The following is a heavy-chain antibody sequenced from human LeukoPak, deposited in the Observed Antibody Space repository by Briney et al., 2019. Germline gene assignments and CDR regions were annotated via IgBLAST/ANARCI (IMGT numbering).Heavy chain of an antibody. J-gene: IGHJ4*02. Sequence: GGSLRLSCAASGFTFSSYSMNWVRQAPGKGLEWVSAISGSGGSTYYADSVKGRFTISRDNSKNTLYLQMNSLRAEDTAVYYCAKDSIAVAGNFDYWGQGTLVTVSS. CDR1: GFTFSSYS. CDR2: ISGSGGST. CDR3: AKDSIAVAGNFDY. D-gene: IGHD6-19*01. V-gene: IGHV3-23*01.